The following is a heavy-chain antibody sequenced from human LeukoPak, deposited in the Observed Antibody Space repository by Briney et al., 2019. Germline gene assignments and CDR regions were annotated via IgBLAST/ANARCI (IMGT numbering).Heavy chain of an antibody. D-gene: IGHD2-15*01. V-gene: IGHV3-33*01. Sequence: GGSLRLSCAASGFTFSSYGMHWVRQAPGKGLEWVAVIWYDGSNKYYADSVKGRFTISRDNSKNTLYLQMNSLRAEDTAVYYCARDTKDCSGGSCYRKFDYWGQGTLVTVSS. J-gene: IGHJ4*02. CDR1: GFTFSSYG. CDR3: ARDTKDCSGGSCYRKFDY. CDR2: IWYDGSNK.